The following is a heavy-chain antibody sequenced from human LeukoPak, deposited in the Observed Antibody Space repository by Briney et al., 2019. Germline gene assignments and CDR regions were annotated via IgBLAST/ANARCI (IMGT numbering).Heavy chain of an antibody. J-gene: IGHJ5*02. Sequence: GASVKVSCKASGYTFTSYDINWVRQATGQGLEWMGWRNPNSGNTGYAQKFQSRVTMIRNTSIRTAYMELSSLRSEDTAVYYCARDSWFDPWGQGTLVTVSS. V-gene: IGHV1-8*01. CDR3: ARDSWFDP. CDR2: RNPNSGNT. CDR1: GYTFTSYD.